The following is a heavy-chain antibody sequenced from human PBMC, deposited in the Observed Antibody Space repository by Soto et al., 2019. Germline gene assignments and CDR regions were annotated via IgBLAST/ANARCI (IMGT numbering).Heavy chain of an antibody. CDR2: ISSYGSDT. V-gene: IGHV3-74*01. CDR3: ASNYTYAEGYYWYGIDV. D-gene: IGHD1-7*01. J-gene: IGHJ6*02. CDR1: GFTFSRYW. Sequence: EVQLVESGGGLVLPGGSLRLSCAASGFTFSRYWMHWVRQAPGKGLVWVSRISSYGSDTHYADSVKGRFTISRDKAKTTLYLQMNSLRAEATAVYYCASNYTYAEGYYWYGIDVWGQGTKVTVSS.